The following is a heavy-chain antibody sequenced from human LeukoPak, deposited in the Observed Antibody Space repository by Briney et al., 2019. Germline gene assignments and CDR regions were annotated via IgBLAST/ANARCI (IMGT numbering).Heavy chain of an antibody. J-gene: IGHJ4*02. CDR2: ISYSGTT. CDR1: GGSISSYY. Sequence: SETLSLTCTVSGGSISSYYWSWIRQPPGKGLEWIGYISYSGTTNYNPSLKSRVTMSLDTSKNQSSLKLTSVTTADTAVYYCARSGGTYTSPFDSWGQGTLVTVSS. CDR3: ARSGGTYTSPFDS. D-gene: IGHD2-2*02. V-gene: IGHV4-59*01.